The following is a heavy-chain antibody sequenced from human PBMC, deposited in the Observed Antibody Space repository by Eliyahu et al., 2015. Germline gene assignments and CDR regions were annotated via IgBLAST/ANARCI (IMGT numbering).Heavy chain of an antibody. J-gene: IGHJ4*02. CDR2: MWNDGTYK. CDR3: ARQRSFYYFDY. Sequence: QVQLVESGGGVVXPGRSLRXSXAASGFXFRDYGMHWVRQAPGKGLEWVAVMWNDGTYKYYADSVKGRFTISRDNSRSTLYLEMTSLRADDTAVYYCARQRSFYYFDYWGQGTPV. D-gene: IGHD2/OR15-2a*01. CDR1: GFXFRDYG. V-gene: IGHV3-33*01.